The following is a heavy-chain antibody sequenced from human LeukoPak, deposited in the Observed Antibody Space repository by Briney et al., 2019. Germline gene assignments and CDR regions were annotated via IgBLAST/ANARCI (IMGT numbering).Heavy chain of an antibody. CDR2: IKQDGSEK. D-gene: IGHD6-19*01. V-gene: IGHV3-7*01. CDR1: GFTFSSYW. J-gene: IGHJ5*02. CDR3: ARNPGIAVAGIGWFDP. Sequence: GGSLRLSCAASGFTFSSYWMSWVRQAPGKGLEWVANIKQDGSEKYYVDSVKGRFTISRDNAKNSLYLQMNSLRAEDTAVYYCARNPGIAVAGIGWFDPWGQGTLVTVSS.